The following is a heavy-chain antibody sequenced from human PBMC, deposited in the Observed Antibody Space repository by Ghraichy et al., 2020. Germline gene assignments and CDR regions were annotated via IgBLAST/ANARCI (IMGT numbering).Heavy chain of an antibody. D-gene: IGHD3-22*01. CDR3: AQGLTYYYDSSALNGDY. Sequence: GGSLRLSCAASGFTFSSYAMSWVRQAPGKGLEWVSAISGSGGSTYYADSVKGRFTISRDNSKNTLYLQMNSLRAEDTAVYYCAQGLTYYYDSSALNGDYWGQGTLVTVSS. CDR1: GFTFSSYA. V-gene: IGHV3-23*01. CDR2: ISGSGGST. J-gene: IGHJ4*02.